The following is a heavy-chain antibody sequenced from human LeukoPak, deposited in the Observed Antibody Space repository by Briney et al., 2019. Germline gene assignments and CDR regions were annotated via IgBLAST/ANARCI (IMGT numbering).Heavy chain of an antibody. CDR3: ARGHYGMDV. CDR1: GFTVSSNY. V-gene: IGHV3-66*01. J-gene: IGHJ6*02. CDR2: IYSGGST. Sequence: PGGSLRLSCAASGFTVSSNYMSWVRQAPGKGLEWVSVIYSGGSTYYADSVQGRFTISRDNDKNSLYLQMNSLRAEDRAVYFCARGHYGMDVWGQGTTVTVSS.